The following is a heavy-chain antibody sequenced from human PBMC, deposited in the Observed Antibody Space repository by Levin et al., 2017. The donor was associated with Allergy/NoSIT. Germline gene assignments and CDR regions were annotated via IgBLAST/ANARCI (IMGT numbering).Heavy chain of an antibody. J-gene: IGHJ5*02. V-gene: IGHV4-34*01. Sequence: SQTLSLPCAVYCGSFSGSYWSWIRQPPGKGLEWIGEINHSGSTNYNPSLKSRVTISVDTSKNQFSLKLSSVTAADTAVYYCARGPDVTTSLSYPISWFDPWGQGTLVTVSS. CDR1: CGSFSGSY. CDR2: INHSGST. CDR3: ARGPDVTTSLSYPISWFDP. D-gene: IGHD4-11*01.